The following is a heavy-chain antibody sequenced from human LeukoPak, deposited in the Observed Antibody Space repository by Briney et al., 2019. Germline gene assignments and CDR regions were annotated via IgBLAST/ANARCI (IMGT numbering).Heavy chain of an antibody. Sequence: RGGSLTPSCAPSGFTVSSNYMSWVRQAPGKGLEWVSVIYSGGSTYYADSVKGRFTISRHNSKNTLYLQMNSLRAEDTAVYYCAREYCSGGSCYTDYWGQGTLVTVSS. CDR3: AREYCSGGSCYTDY. D-gene: IGHD2-15*01. CDR1: GFTVSSNY. J-gene: IGHJ4*02. V-gene: IGHV3-66*01. CDR2: IYSGGST.